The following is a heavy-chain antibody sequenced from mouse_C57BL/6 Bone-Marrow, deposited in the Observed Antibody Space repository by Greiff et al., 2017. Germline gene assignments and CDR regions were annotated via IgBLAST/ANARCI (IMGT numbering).Heavy chain of an antibody. CDR3: ARTPYYSNPAWFAY. Sequence: EVKLVESGGGLVKPGGSLKLSCAASGFTFSDYGMHWVRQAPEKGLEWVAYISSGSSTIYYADTVKGRFTISRDNAKNTLFLQMTSLRSEDTAMYYCARTPYYSNPAWFAYWGQGTLVTVSA. CDR1: GFTFSDYG. V-gene: IGHV5-17*01. J-gene: IGHJ3*01. D-gene: IGHD2-5*01. CDR2: ISSGSSTI.